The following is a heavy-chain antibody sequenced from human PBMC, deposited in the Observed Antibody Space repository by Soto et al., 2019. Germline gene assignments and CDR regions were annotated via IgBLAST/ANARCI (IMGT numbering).Heavy chain of an antibody. CDR2: ISGSGGST. J-gene: IGHJ4*02. CDR3: AKDPRRARPYITVRKTPVDLEAY. V-gene: IGHV3-23*01. D-gene: IGHD3-10*01. Sequence: PGGSLRLSCAASGFTFSSYAMSWVRQAPGKGLEWVSAISGSGGSTYYADSVKGRFTISRDNSKNTLYLQMNSLRAEDTAVYYCAKDPRRARPYITVRKTPVDLEAYWGQGTLVTVSS. CDR1: GFTFSSYA.